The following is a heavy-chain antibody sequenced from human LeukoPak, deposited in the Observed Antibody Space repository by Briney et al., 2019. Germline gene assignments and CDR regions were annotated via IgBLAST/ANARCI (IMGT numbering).Heavy chain of an antibody. Sequence: GGTLRLSCAASGFTFSSYGMSWVRQAPGKGLEWVSAISGSGGSTYYADSVKGRFTISRDNSKNTLYLQMNSLRAEDTAVYYCAKEKAMYSSSWYDYWGQGTLVTVSS. V-gene: IGHV3-23*01. CDR1: GFTFSSYG. J-gene: IGHJ4*02. CDR3: AKEKAMYSSSWYDY. CDR2: ISGSGGST. D-gene: IGHD6-13*01.